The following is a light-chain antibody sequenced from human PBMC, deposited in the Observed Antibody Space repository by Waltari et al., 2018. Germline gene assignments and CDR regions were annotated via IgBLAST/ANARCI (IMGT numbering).Light chain of an antibody. CDR3: HHYYIPPLT. J-gene: IGKJ5*01. Sequence: DIVMTQSPDSLAVSLGERSTINCQSSQRVLSSSNSKTSIAWYQHKPGQPPKLLIYWASVRASGVPDRFSGSGSGTDFTLTISSLQAEDVAVYYCHHYYIPPLTFGQGTRLEI. V-gene: IGKV4-1*01. CDR2: WAS. CDR1: QRVLSSSNSKTS.